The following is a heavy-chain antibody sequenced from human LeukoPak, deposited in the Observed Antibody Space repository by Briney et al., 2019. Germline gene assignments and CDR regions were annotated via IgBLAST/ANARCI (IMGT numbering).Heavy chain of an antibody. Sequence: ASVKVSCKASGYTFSDYYIHWVRQAPGQGLEWMGWINPSSGGADYVQKFQGRVTMTRDTSISTVYMEVIRLTSDDTAVYYCARLREDISWYFVYWGQGTLVAVSS. CDR3: ARLREDISWYFVY. D-gene: IGHD6-13*01. CDR1: GYTFSDYY. J-gene: IGHJ4*02. CDR2: INPSSGGA. V-gene: IGHV1-2*02.